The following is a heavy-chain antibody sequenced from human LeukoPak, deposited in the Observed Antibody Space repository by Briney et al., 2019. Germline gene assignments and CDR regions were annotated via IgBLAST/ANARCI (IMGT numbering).Heavy chain of an antibody. J-gene: IGHJ4*02. D-gene: IGHD1-26*01. Sequence: ASVKVSCKASGYTFTGYYMHWVRQAPGQGLEWMGWINPNSGGTNYAQKFQGRVTMTRDTSISTAYMELSRLRSDDTAVYYCARVSLLSGAYNYWGQGTLVTVCS. V-gene: IGHV1-2*02. CDR3: ARVSLLSGAYNY. CDR2: INPNSGGT. CDR1: GYTFTGYY.